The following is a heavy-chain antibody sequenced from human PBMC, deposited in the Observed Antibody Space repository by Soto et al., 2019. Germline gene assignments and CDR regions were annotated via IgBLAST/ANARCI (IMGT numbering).Heavy chain of an antibody. V-gene: IGHV3-11*01. CDR2: IGSSDNII. D-gene: IGHD3-22*01. CDR1: GFTFSDYY. J-gene: IGHJ4*02. CDR3: ARDLGYYESSGYFDY. Sequence: LRLSCAASGFTFSDYYMSWIRQSPWKGLEWVSYIGSSDNIIYYADSVKGRFTISRDNAKNSLYLQMNSLRAEDTAVYYCARDLGYYESSGYFDYWGQGTLVTVSS.